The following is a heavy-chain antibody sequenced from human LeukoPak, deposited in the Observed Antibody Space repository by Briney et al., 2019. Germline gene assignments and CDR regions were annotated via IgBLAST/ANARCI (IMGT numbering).Heavy chain of an antibody. D-gene: IGHD2-2*01. CDR1: GGSISSSSYY. Sequence: SETLSLTCTVSGGSISSSSYYWGWIRQPPGKGLEWIGSIYYSGSTYYNPSLKSRVTISVDTSKNQFPLKLSSVTAADTAVYYCARRTLPSPLADFVVVPAREFDPWGQGTLVTVSS. J-gene: IGHJ5*02. V-gene: IGHV4-39*01. CDR3: ARRTLPSPLADFVVVPAREFDP. CDR2: IYYSGST.